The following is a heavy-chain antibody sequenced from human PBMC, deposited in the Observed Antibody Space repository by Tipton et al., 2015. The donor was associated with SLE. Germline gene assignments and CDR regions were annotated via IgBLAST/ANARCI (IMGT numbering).Heavy chain of an antibody. CDR1: GGSISSGDYY. Sequence: TLSLTCTVSGGSISSGDYYCIWIRQPPGKGLEWIGSIYYRGSPYYNPSLKSRVTISVDTSKNQFSLKLTSVTAADTALYYCAAGHTFGGVIVIWGQATLVTVSS. V-gene: IGHV4-39*07. J-gene: IGHJ4*02. CDR3: AAGHTFGGVIVI. D-gene: IGHD3-16*02. CDR2: IYYRGSP.